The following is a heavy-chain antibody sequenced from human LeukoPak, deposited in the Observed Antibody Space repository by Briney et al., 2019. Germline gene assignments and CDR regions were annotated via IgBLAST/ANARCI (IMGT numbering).Heavy chain of an antibody. CDR2: IYPGDSDT. D-gene: IGHD3-22*01. J-gene: IGHJ4*02. CDR1: GYIFTNYR. V-gene: IGHV5-51*01. Sequence: NRGESLKISCRASGYIFTNYRIAWVRQMPGEGLEWMGIIYPGDSDTTYSPSFQGQVSISVDKSLTTAYLQWSTLKASDTAMYYCARLDEGFYYDGVGFNFWGQGTLITVSS. CDR3: ARLDEGFYYDGVGFNF.